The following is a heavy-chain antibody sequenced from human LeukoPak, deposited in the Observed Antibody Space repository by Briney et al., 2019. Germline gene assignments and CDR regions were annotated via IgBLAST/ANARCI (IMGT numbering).Heavy chain of an antibody. CDR2: ISYSAHS. Sequence: SQTLSLTCSVSGVSITSDTYFWTWMRQHPGKGLEWIGYISYSAHSYYNPSLQSRLTIFRYTSRNQFSLRLRSVTAADTAVYYCAREQQGSGTNYQSRFDSWGRGTLVSVSS. CDR1: GVSITSDTYF. J-gene: IGHJ5*01. D-gene: IGHD3-10*01. CDR3: AREQQGSGTNYQSRFDS. V-gene: IGHV4-31*03.